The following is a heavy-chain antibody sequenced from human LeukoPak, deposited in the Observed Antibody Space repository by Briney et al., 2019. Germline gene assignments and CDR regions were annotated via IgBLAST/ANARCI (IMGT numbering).Heavy chain of an antibody. CDR3: AKDRRGYSYGPQGY. CDR1: GFTFSSYW. Sequence: PGGSLRLSCAASGFTFSSYWMSWVRQAPGKGLEWVSAISGSGGSTYYADSVKGRFTISRDNSKNTLYLQMNSLRAEDTAVYYCAKDRRGYSYGPQGYWGQGTLVTVSS. D-gene: IGHD5-18*01. V-gene: IGHV3-23*01. CDR2: ISGSGGST. J-gene: IGHJ4*02.